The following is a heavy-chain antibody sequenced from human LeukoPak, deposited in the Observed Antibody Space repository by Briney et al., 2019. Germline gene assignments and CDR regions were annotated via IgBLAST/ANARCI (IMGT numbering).Heavy chain of an antibody. CDR2: IKQDGSEK. CDR1: GFTFSSYW. D-gene: IGHD1/OR15-1a*01. J-gene: IGHJ4*02. V-gene: IGHV3-7*02. Sequence: PGGSLRLSCAASGFTFSSYWMTWVRQAPGKGLEWVANIKQDGSEKYYVDSVKGRFTISRDNARNSLYLHMNSLRAEDTAVYYCARGNSHPDYWGQGTLVTVSS. CDR3: ARGNSHPDY.